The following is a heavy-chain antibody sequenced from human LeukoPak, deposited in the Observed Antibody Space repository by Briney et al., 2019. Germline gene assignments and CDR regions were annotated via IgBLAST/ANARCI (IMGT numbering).Heavy chain of an antibody. CDR3: AGCGGDYSYHRYFQH. CDR1: GGSISSGGYY. V-gene: IGHV4-31*03. J-gene: IGHJ1*01. D-gene: IGHD2-21*02. Sequence: PSETLSLTCTVSGGSISSGGYYWSWIRQHPGKGLEWIGYIYYSGSTYYNPSLKSRVTISVDTSKNQFSLKLSSVTAADTAVYYCAGCGGDYSYHRYFQHWGQGTLVTVSS. CDR2: IYYSGST.